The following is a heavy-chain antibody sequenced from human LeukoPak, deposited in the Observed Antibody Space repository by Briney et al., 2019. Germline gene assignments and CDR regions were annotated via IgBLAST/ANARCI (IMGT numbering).Heavy chain of an antibody. Sequence: SETLSLTCAVYGGSFSGYYWTWFRQPPGKGLEWIGEFNHSWGAKYNPSLKSRATISVDTSKNHLSLSLNSVTAADTAVYYCAASLWFGIYPDYWGQGSLVTVSS. CDR2: FNHSWGA. V-gene: IGHV4-34*01. CDR1: GGSFSGYY. CDR3: AASLWFGIYPDY. J-gene: IGHJ4*02. D-gene: IGHD3-10*01.